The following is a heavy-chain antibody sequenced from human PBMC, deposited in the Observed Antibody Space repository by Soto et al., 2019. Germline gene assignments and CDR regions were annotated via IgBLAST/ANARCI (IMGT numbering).Heavy chain of an antibody. J-gene: IGHJ4*02. CDR3: ARGYYDTSSSFDY. D-gene: IGHD3-9*01. CDR1: GFTFSSYG. V-gene: IGHV3-33*01. Sequence: ESGGGVVQPGRSLRLSCAASGFTFSSYGMHWVRQAPGKGLEWVAVIWYDGSNKYYADSVKGRFTISRDNSKNTLYLQMNSLRAEDTAVYYCARGYYDTSSSFDYWGQGTLVTVSS. CDR2: IWYDGSNK.